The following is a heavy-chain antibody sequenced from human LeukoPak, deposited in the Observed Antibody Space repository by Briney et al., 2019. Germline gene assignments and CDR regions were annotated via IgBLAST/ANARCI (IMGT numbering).Heavy chain of an antibody. J-gene: IGHJ4*02. CDR1: GGSISSGDYY. Sequence: SETLSLTCTVTGGSISSGDYYWSCLRQPSGKGLEWIASIYSGGMTFYSPSLKSRLTISADTSRNHFSLRLSSVTAADTALYFCARHFDHPTAYFDSWGQGSLVTVSS. V-gene: IGHV4-39*01. CDR2: IYSGGMT. CDR3: ARHFDHPTAYFDS. D-gene: IGHD1-14*01.